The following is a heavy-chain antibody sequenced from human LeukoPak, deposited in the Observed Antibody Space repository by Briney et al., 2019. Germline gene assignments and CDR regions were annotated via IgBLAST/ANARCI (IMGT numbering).Heavy chain of an antibody. V-gene: IGHV1-69*05. Sequence: SVKVSCKASGGTFSSYAISWVRQAPGQGLEWMGGIIPIFGTANYAQKFQGRVTITTDESTSTAYMEPSSLRSEDTAVYYCARAERGYCSSTSCYPNFDYWGQGTLVTVSS. CDR1: GGTFSSYA. J-gene: IGHJ4*02. D-gene: IGHD2-2*01. CDR2: IIPIFGTA. CDR3: ARAERGYCSSTSCYPNFDY.